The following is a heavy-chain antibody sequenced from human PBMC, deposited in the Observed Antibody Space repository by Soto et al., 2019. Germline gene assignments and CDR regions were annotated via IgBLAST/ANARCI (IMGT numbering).Heavy chain of an antibody. CDR3: VRQGIGNLHGLVDV. V-gene: IGHV4-59*08. Sequence: QVHLQQSGPGLVKPSETLSLTCSVSSGPTSSHNWGWIRQTPGRGLEWIGYVYSTGGTSYNPSLNSRVTISADTSTNHISLTLTSVTAADTAVYYCVRQGIGNLHGLVDVWGQGTTVRVSS. CDR1: SGPTSSHN. D-gene: IGHD1-1*01. J-gene: IGHJ6*02. CDR2: VYSTGGT.